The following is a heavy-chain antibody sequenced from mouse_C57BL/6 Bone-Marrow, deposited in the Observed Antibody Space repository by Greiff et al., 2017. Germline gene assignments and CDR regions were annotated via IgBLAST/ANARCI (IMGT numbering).Heavy chain of an antibody. Sequence: QVQLKPSGPELVKPGASVKISCKASGYAFSSSWMNWVKQRPGKGLEWIGRIYPGDGDTNYNGKFKGKATLTADKSSSTAYMQLSSLTSEDSAVYFCAGWLLAWFAYWGQGTLVTVSA. CDR1: GYAFSSSW. V-gene: IGHV1-82*01. CDR3: AGWLLAWFAY. D-gene: IGHD2-3*01. J-gene: IGHJ3*01. CDR2: IYPGDGDT.